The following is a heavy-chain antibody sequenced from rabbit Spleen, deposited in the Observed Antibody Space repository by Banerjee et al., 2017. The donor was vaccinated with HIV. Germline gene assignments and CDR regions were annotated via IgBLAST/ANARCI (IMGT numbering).Heavy chain of an antibody. CDR3: ARDTGSSFSSYGMDL. CDR1: GFSFSSNDY. D-gene: IGHD8-1*01. Sequence: QSLEESGGDLVKPGASLTLTCKASGFSFSSNDYMCWVRQAPGKGLEWIACIYTGSSANTYYASWATGRFTISKTSSTTVTLQMTSLTAADTATYFCARDTGSSFSSYGMDLWGQGTLVTVS. J-gene: IGHJ6*01. CDR2: IYTGSSANT. V-gene: IGHV1S40*01.